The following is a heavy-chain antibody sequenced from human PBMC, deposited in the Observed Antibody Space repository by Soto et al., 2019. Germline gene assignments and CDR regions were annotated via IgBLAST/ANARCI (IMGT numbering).Heavy chain of an antibody. CDR1: GYTFTSYY. J-gene: IGHJ4*02. CDR3: ARDSISVAGHY. Sequence: ASVKVSCKASGYTFTSYYMHWVRQAPGQGLEWMGIINPSGGSTSYAQKFQGRVTMTRDTSTSTVYMELSSLRSEDTAVYCCARDSISVAGHYWGQGTLVTVSS. D-gene: IGHD6-19*01. CDR2: INPSGGST. V-gene: IGHV1-46*01.